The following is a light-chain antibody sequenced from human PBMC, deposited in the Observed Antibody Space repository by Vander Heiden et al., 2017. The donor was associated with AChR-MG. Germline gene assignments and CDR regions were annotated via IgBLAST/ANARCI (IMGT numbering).Light chain of an antibody. CDR2: DVS. J-gene: IGLJ2*01. CDR3: SSYTSSSTLDVV. V-gene: IGLV2-14*01. Sequence: QSALPQPASVSGPPGQSITISCTGTSNDVGGYNYVSRYQQHPGKAPKLMIYDVSNRPSGVSNRCSGSKSGNTAALTISGLQAEDEADYYCSSYTSSSTLDVVFGGGTKLTVL. CDR1: SNDVGGYNY.